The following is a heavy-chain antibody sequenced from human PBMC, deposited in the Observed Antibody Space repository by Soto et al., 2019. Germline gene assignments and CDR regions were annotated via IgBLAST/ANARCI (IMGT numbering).Heavy chain of an antibody. D-gene: IGHD1-26*01. V-gene: IGHV3-7*01. CDR2: IDQDGSER. Sequence: GVLKISCAASGFTFSVYRMSWVRQAPGKGLEWVAKIDQDGSERDYVGSVKGRFTVSRDNAKNSLFLQMNSLGVDDTAVYYCARDWDKWGQGTLVTVSS. J-gene: IGHJ4*02. CDR3: ARDWDK. CDR1: GFTFSVYR.